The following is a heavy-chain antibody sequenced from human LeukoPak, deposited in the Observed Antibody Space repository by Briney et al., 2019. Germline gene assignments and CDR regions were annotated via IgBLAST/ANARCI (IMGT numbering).Heavy chain of an antibody. D-gene: IGHD2-15*01. CDR1: GGSISSSSYY. CDR2: IYYSGST. Sequence: SEALSLPFTVSGGSISSSSYYRGWIRPPPGKGLEWIGCIYYSGSTYYKPSLKSRVTISVDTSKNQFSLKLHPVTAADTAVYYCARSRRHDRYCSGGSCHPTDYYDRDVWGKGTTVTVSS. J-gene: IGHJ6*03. V-gene: IGHV4-39*01. CDR3: ARSRRHDRYCSGGSCHPTDYYDRDV.